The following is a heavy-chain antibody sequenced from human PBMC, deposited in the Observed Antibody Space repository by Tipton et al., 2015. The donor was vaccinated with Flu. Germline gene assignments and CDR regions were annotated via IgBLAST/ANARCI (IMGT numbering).Heavy chain of an antibody. D-gene: IGHD3-16*01. CDR2: IYYSGST. Sequence: TLSLTCAVYGGSFSGYYWSWIRQSPGKGLEWIGGIYYSGSTYYNPSLKSRVTISVDTSKNQFSLKLSSVTAADTAVYYCARVLYTVEFDPWGQGTLVTVSS. J-gene: IGHJ5*02. V-gene: IGHV4-34*01. CDR3: ARVLYTVEFDP. CDR1: GGSFSGYY.